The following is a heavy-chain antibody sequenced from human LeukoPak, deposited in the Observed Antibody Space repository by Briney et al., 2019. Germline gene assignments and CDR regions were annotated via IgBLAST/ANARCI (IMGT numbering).Heavy chain of an antibody. Sequence: GGSLRLSCAASGFTINSYGMQWVRQSPDKGLEWVAIIWHDGSRKYYIDSVKGRFTVSRDNSKNTIYLEMDNLRVEDTAVYYCARDRYYGSGSYVLDYWGQGTLVTVSS. D-gene: IGHD3-10*01. V-gene: IGHV3-33*01. J-gene: IGHJ4*02. CDR2: IWHDGSRK. CDR3: ARDRYYGSGSYVLDY. CDR1: GFTINSYG.